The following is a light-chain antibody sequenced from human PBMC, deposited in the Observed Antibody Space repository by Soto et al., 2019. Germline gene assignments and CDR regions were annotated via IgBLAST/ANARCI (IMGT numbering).Light chain of an antibody. J-gene: IGLJ2*01. Sequence: QSALTQPASVSGSPGQSITISCTGTSSDVGGYNYVSWYQQHPGKAPKLMIYEVSNRPSGVSNRFSGSKSGNTASLTISGLQAEDEAYYYCSSYTRSSTLVFGGGTQLTV. CDR2: EVS. V-gene: IGLV2-14*01. CDR1: SSDVGGYNY. CDR3: SSYTRSSTLV.